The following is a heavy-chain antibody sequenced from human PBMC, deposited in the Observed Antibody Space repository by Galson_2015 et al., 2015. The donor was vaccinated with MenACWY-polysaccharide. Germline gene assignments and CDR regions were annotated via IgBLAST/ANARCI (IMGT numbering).Heavy chain of an antibody. J-gene: IGHJ4*02. V-gene: IGHV4-31*03. Sequence: LSLTCTVSGGSISSGGYYWSWIRQHPGKGLEWIGYIYYSGSTYYNPSLKSRVAISVDTSKNQFSLKLSSVTAADTAVYYCARLGGYYSPPLYWGQGTLVTVSS. D-gene: IGHD3-22*01. CDR1: GGSISSGGYY. CDR2: IYYSGST. CDR3: ARLGGYYSPPLY.